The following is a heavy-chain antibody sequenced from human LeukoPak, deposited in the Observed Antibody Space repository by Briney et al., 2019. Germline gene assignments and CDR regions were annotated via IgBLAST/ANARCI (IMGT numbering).Heavy chain of an antibody. V-gene: IGHV1-18*01. CDR1: GYTFTSYG. Sequence: GASVTVSCKASGYTFTSYGISWVRQAPGQGLEWMGWISAYNGNTNYAQKLQGRVTMTTDTSTSTVYMELRSLRTDDTAVYYCARERIPMVRGVPDVFDIWGQGTMVTVSS. D-gene: IGHD3-10*01. CDR2: ISAYNGNT. CDR3: ARERIPMVRGVPDVFDI. J-gene: IGHJ3*02.